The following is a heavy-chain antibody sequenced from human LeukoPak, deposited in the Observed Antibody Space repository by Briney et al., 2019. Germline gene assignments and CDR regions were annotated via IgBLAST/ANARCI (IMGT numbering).Heavy chain of an antibody. J-gene: IGHJ4*02. Sequence: GGSLRLSCAASGFTFSSYATSWVRRAPGKGLEWVSATSGSGGSTYYADSVKGRFTISRDNSKNTLYLQMNSLRAEDTAVYYCAKNPTYGDYTFLCYWGQGTLVTVSS. CDR2: TSGSGGST. CDR1: GFTFSSYA. V-gene: IGHV3-23*01. CDR3: AKNPTYGDYTFLCY. D-gene: IGHD4-17*01.